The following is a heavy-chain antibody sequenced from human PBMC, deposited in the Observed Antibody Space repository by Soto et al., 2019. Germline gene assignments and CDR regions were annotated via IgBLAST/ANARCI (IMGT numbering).Heavy chain of an antibody. V-gene: IGHV2-5*02. Sequence: QITLKESGPTLVRPTQTLTLTCTFSGLSLTTPGVGVGWFRQPPGKALEWLALIYWDDEKRYSPSLKTRLTITKDTFNNQVLLTMTNMDLVDTATYYCAPRIAGAPHRNNNWFDPWGQGTLVTVSS. CDR2: IYWDDEK. CDR3: APRIAGAPHRNNNWFDP. J-gene: IGHJ5*02. D-gene: IGHD6-13*01. CDR1: GLSLTTPGVG.